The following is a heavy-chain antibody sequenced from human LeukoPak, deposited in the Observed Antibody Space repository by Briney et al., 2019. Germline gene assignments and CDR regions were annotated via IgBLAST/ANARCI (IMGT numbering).Heavy chain of an antibody. Sequence: GGSLRLSCVASGFTFSSYSMNWVRQAPGKGLEWVSYISSSSSTIYYADSVKDRFTISRDNAKNSLYLQMNSLRDEDTAVYFCARVRRFGDYGDFDYWGQGTLVTVSS. D-gene: IGHD4-17*01. J-gene: IGHJ4*02. CDR3: ARVRRFGDYGDFDY. V-gene: IGHV3-48*02. CDR1: GFTFSSYS. CDR2: ISSSSSTI.